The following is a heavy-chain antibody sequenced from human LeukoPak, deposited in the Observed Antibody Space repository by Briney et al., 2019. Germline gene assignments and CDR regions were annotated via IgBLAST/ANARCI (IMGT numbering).Heavy chain of an antibody. CDR2: ISAYNGNT. V-gene: IGHV1-18*01. D-gene: IGHD6-19*01. CDR3: ARKEWLVRQGDAFDI. CDR1: GYTFTSYG. Sequence: ASVKLSCKASGYTFTSYGISWVRQAPGQGLEWMGWISAYNGNTNYAQKLQGRVTMTTDTSTSTAYMELRSLRSGDTTLYYCARKEWLVRQGDAFDIWGQGTMVTVSS. J-gene: IGHJ3*02.